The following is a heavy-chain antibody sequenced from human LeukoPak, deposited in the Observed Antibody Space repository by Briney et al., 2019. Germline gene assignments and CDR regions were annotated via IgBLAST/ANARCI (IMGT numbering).Heavy chain of an antibody. J-gene: IGHJ4*02. Sequence: PGGSLRLSCAASGFTFSSYAMSWVRQAPGKGLEWVSAISGSGGSTYYADSVKGRFTISRDNSKNTLYLQMNSLRAEDTAVYYCAEDPNSGYDWGQYYFDYWGQGTLVTVSS. V-gene: IGHV3-23*01. CDR2: ISGSGGST. CDR1: GFTFSSYA. CDR3: AEDPNSGYDWGQYYFDY. D-gene: IGHD5-12*01.